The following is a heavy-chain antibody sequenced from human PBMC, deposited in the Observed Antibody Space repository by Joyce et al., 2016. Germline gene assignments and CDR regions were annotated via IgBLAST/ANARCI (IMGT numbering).Heavy chain of an antibody. V-gene: IGHV3-48*02. J-gene: IGHJ4*02. CDR1: GFTFSSYR. CDR3: ARDHNYGLDF. D-gene: IGHD5-18*01. CDR2: IRTGSGDI. Sequence: EVQLVDSGGGLVQPGGSLRLSCVASGFTFSSYRFNWVRQAPGKGLEWISYIRTGSGDIYYADSVKGRFSISRDNAENSLYLQMNSLRDEDTAVYYCARDHNYGLDFWGQGTLVTVSS.